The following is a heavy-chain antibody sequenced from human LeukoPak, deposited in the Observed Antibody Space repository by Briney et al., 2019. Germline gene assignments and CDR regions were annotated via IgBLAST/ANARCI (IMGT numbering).Heavy chain of an antibody. J-gene: IGHJ5*02. CDR2: IYSGGST. Sequence: GGSLRLSCAASGFTVSSNYMSWVRQAPGKGLEWVSVIYSGGSTYYAGSVKGRFTISRDNSKNTLYLQMNSLRAEDTAVYYCAGDTHSSSWYDHWGQGTLVTVSS. D-gene: IGHD6-13*01. CDR1: GFTVSSNY. CDR3: AGDTHSSSWYDH. V-gene: IGHV3-53*01.